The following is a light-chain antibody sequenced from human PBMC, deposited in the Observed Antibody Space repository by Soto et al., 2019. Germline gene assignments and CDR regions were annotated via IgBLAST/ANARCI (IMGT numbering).Light chain of an antibody. CDR2: DVS. CDR3: RSYTSSSTWV. CDR1: SSDVGGYNY. J-gene: IGLJ1*01. V-gene: IGLV2-14*01. Sequence: QSVLTQPASVSGSPGQSITISCTGTSSDVGGYNYVSWYQQHPGKAPKLMIYDVSNRPSGVSNRFSGSKSGNTASLTISGLQAEDEADYYCRSYTSSSTWVFGTGTKVTVL.